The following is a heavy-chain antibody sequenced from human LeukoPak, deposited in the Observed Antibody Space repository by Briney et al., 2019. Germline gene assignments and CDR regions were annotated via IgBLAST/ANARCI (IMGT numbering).Heavy chain of an antibody. Sequence: ASVKVSCKASGYTFTSYAMNWVRQAPGQGLEWMGWINTNTGNPTYAQGFTGRFVFSLDTSVSTAYLQISSLKAEDTAVYYCAEASYQDGLTGYYYGMDVWGQGTTVTVSS. CDR3: AEASYQDGLTGYYYGMDV. CDR1: GYTFTSYA. CDR2: INTNTGNP. J-gene: IGHJ6*02. D-gene: IGHD7-27*01. V-gene: IGHV7-4-1*02.